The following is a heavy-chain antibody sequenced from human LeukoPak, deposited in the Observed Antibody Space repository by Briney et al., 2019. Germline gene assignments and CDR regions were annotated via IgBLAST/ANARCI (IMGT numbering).Heavy chain of an antibody. J-gene: IGHJ4*02. CDR3: ARDQHSSSGSFDY. Sequence: PGGSLRLSCAVSGLTFSRYAMSWVRQAPGKGLEWVSSISSSSSYIYYADSVKGRFTISRDNAKNSLYLQMNSLRAEDTAVYYCARDQHSSSGSFDYWGQGTLVTVSS. CDR1: GLTFSRYA. V-gene: IGHV3-21*01. D-gene: IGHD6-6*01. CDR2: ISSSSSYI.